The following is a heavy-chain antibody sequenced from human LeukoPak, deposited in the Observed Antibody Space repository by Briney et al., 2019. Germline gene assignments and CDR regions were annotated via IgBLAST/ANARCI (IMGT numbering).Heavy chain of an antibody. V-gene: IGHV4-4*09. Sequence: PSETLSLTCTVSGGSISSYYWSWIRQPPGKGLEWIGYIYTSGSTNYNPSLKSRVTISVDTSKNQFSLKLSSVTAADTAVYYCARHSSAYYWTYYYYYMDVWGKGTTVTVSS. CDR2: IYTSGST. CDR3: ARHSSAYYWTYYYYYMDV. D-gene: IGHD3-22*01. CDR1: GGSISSYY. J-gene: IGHJ6*03.